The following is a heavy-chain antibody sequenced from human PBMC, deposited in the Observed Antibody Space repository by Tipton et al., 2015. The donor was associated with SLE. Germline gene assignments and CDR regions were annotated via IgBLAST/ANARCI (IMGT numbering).Heavy chain of an antibody. CDR2: ITYSGHT. CDR1: GGSISTYY. Sequence: TLSLTCTVSGGSISTYYWSWIRQHPGEGLEWIGHITYSGHTLYNPSLQSRVTISVDTSKNQFSLKLTSVTAADTAVYFCATSRPWGVITQYFHHWGQGTVVIVSS. CDR3: ATSRPWGVITQYFHH. J-gene: IGHJ1*01. V-gene: IGHV4-59*06. D-gene: IGHD3-10*01.